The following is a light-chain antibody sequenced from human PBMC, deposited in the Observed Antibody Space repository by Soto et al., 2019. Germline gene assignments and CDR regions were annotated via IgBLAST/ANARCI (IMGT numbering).Light chain of an antibody. Sequence: DLQITQSPSSLSAPVGDRVTITCRASQGISNYLAWYQQKPGKVPKLLIYAASTLQSGVPSRFSGSGSGTDFTLTISSLQPEDVATYYCQKYNSAPWTFGQGTKVDSK. V-gene: IGKV1-27*01. CDR2: AAS. J-gene: IGKJ1*01. CDR1: QGISNY. CDR3: QKYNSAPWT.